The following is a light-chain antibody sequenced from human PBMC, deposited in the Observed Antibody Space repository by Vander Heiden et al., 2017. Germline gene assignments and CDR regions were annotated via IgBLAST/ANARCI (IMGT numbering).Light chain of an antibody. CDR3: MQALQTPPT. CDR2: LGS. Sequence: IVTTQSPLPLPVTPGEPASIPCRSSQSLLHSNGYNYLDWYLQKPGQSPQLLIYLGSNRASGVPDRFSGSGSGTDFTLKISRVEAEDVGVYYCMQALQTPPTFGQGTKLEIK. J-gene: IGKJ2*01. V-gene: IGKV2-28*01. CDR1: QSLLHSNGYNY.